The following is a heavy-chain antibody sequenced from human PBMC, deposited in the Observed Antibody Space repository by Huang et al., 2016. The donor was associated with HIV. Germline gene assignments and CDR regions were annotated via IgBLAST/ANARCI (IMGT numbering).Heavy chain of an antibody. V-gene: IGHV4-39*02. D-gene: IGHD3-10*01. CDR3: ARLPGSITMIRGVITDPY. J-gene: IGHJ4*02. CDR2: IYYSGGT. CDR1: GGSIRSDNYY. Sequence: QLQLQESGPGLVKPSEILSLTCTVSGGSIRSDNYYWGWFRQPPGKGLEWIGSIYYSGGTYYNPSLKRRVTITVDTSKNHVSLRMRSVTAADTAVYYCARLPGSITMIRGVITDPYWGQGTLVTVSS.